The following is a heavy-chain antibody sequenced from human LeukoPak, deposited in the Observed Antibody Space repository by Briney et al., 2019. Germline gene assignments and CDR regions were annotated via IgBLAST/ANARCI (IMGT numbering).Heavy chain of an antibody. CDR3: ARHWSHSVAQFGRSYWFDP. J-gene: IGHJ5*02. V-gene: IGHV4-4*07. CDR2: MDTSGHT. CDR1: GGXISGYY. D-gene: IGHD2-15*01. Sequence: PSETLSLTCIVSGGXISGYYCSWIRQPAGKGLEWIGHMDTSGHTNYNSSLMSRVTMSVDTSKNQFSLRLTSVTAADTAVYYCARHWSHSVAQFGRSYWFDPWGQGTLVTVSS.